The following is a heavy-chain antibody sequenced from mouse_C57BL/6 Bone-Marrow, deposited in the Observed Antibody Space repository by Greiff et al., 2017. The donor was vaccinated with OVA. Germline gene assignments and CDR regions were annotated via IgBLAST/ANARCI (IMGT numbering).Heavy chain of an antibody. J-gene: IGHJ2*01. Sequence: VHLVESGGDLVKPGGSLKLSCAASGFTFSSYGMSWVRQTPDKRLEWVATISSGGSYTYYPDSVTGRFTISRDNAKNTLYLQMSSLKSEDTAMYYCAREGDSNYVPYYFDYWGQGTTLTVSS. CDR1: GFTFSSYG. D-gene: IGHD2-5*01. V-gene: IGHV5-6*01. CDR3: AREGDSNYVPYYFDY. CDR2: ISSGGSYT.